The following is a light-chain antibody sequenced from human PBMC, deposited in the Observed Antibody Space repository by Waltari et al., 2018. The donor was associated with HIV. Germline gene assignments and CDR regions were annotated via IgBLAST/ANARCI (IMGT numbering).Light chain of an antibody. Sequence: DIHMTQSPSSVSASVGDRVTITCRATESIGTSLAWYQQKPHTPPKLLMFDASRLQTEVPSRFSGSGSGTHFNLTISRLQPEDFATYFCQHAHAVPHTFGRGTRLQI. CDR1: ESIGTS. CDR3: QHAHAVPHT. V-gene: IGKV1-12*01. CDR2: DAS. J-gene: IGKJ2*01.